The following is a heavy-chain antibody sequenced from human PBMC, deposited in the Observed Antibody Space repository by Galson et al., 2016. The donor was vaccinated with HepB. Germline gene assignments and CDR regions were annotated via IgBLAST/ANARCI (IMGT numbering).Heavy chain of an antibody. Sequence: SLRLSCAASGLIFSDYYMSWIRQAPGRGLEWVSYISGSSKFMYVADSVKGRFTISRDNDKNLLYLQMKSLRAEDTAVYYCARHNEYASGYGMDVWGQGTTVTVS. CDR2: ISGSSKFM. V-gene: IGHV3-11*04. CDR3: ARHNEYASGYGMDV. J-gene: IGHJ6*02. D-gene: IGHD3-10*01. CDR1: GLIFSDYY.